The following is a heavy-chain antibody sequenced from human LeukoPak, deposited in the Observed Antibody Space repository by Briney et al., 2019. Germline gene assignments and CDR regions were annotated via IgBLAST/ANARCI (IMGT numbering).Heavy chain of an antibody. CDR1: GFTFSSYA. CDR3: AKDIVVSSSWFDAFDI. D-gene: IGHD6-13*01. Sequence: PGGSLRLSCAASGFTFSSYAMHWVRQAPGKGLEWVAVISYDGSNKYYADSVKGRFTISRDNAKNSLYLQMNSLRAEDTALYYCAKDIVVSSSWFDAFDIWGQGTMVTVSS. J-gene: IGHJ3*02. CDR2: ISYDGSNK. V-gene: IGHV3-30*04.